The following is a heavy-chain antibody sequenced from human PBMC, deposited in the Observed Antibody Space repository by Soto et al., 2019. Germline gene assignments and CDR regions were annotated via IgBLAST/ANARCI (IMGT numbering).Heavy chain of an antibody. CDR1: GGTFSSYA. V-gene: IGHV1-69*01. J-gene: IGHJ6*02. D-gene: IGHD2-2*01. CDR3: ARADCSSTSCPGYGMDV. CDR2: IIPIFGTA. Sequence: QVQLVQSGAEVKKPGSSVKVSCKASGGTFSSYAISWVRQAPGQGLEWMGGIIPIFGTANYAQKFQGRVTITADESTSTAYMELSSLRSEDTDVYYCARADCSSTSCPGYGMDVWGQGTTVTVSS.